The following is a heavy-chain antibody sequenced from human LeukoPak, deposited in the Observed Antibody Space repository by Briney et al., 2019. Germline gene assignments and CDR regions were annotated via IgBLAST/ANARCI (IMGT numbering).Heavy chain of an antibody. V-gene: IGHV3-23*01. CDR3: ASATPANDY. D-gene: IGHD2-15*01. CDR2: ISGSGGST. J-gene: IGHJ4*02. Sequence: QTGGSLRLSCAASGFTFSSYGLTWVRQAPGKGLEWVSGISGSGGSTYYADSVKGRFTISRDNSKNTLYLQMNSLRAEDTAVYYCASATPANDYWGQGTLVTVSS. CDR1: GFTFSSYG.